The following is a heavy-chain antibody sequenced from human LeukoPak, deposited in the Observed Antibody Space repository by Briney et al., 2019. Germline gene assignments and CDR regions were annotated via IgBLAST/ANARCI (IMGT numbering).Heavy chain of an antibody. V-gene: IGHV4-30-2*01. J-gene: IGHJ3*02. Sequence: SETLSLTCTVSGGSISSGGYSWSWIRQPPGKGLEWIGYIYHSGSTYYNPSLKSRVTISVDRSKTQFSLKLSSVTAADTAVYYCVRTSIAARRANAFDIWGQVTMVTVSS. D-gene: IGHD6-6*01. CDR2: IYHSGST. CDR3: VRTSIAARRANAFDI. CDR1: GGSISSGGYS.